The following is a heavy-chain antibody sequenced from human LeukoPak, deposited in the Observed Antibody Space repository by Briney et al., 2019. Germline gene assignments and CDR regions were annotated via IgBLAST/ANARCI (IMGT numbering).Heavy chain of an antibody. CDR3: TRSFRNISPYYYFDY. J-gene: IGHJ4*02. CDR2: IISKAYRGTT. CDR1: GFTFGDFA. Sequence: GGSLRLSCTASGFTFGDFAMNWVRQAPGKGLEWVGFIISKAYRGTTEYAASVKGRFTISRDDSKNIAYLQMNSLETEDTAVYFCTRSFRNISPYYYFDYWGQGTLVTVSS. D-gene: IGHD2/OR15-2a*01. V-gene: IGHV3-49*04.